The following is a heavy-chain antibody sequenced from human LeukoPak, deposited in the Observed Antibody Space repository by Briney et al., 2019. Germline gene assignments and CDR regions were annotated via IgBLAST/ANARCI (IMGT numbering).Heavy chain of an antibody. Sequence: ASVKVSCKASGYTFTSYNINWVRQATGQGLEWMGCMNPNSGNTDYAQKFQGRVTMTRNTSISTAYMELSSLRAEDTAVYYCARYDFWSGYPDYWGQGTLVTVSS. CDR3: ARYDFWSGYPDY. CDR1: GYTFTSYN. D-gene: IGHD3-3*01. CDR2: MNPNSGNT. V-gene: IGHV1-8*01. J-gene: IGHJ4*02.